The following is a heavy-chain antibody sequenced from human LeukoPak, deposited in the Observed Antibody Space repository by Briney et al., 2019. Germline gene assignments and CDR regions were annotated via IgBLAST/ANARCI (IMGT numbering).Heavy chain of an antibody. CDR2: ISSSSSYI. CDR1: GFTFSSYS. V-gene: IGHV3-21*01. CDR3: ARAHPDYAAGY. Sequence: GGSLRLSCAASGFTFSSYSMNWVRQAPGKGLEWVSSISSSSSYIYYADSVKGRFTISRDNAKNSLYLQMNSLRAEDTAVYYCARAHPDYAAGYWGQGTLVTVSS. D-gene: IGHD4-17*01. J-gene: IGHJ4*02.